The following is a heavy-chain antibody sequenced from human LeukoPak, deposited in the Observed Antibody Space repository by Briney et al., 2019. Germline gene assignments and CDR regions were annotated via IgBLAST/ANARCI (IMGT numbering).Heavy chain of an antibody. Sequence: GASVTVSCKASGYTFTSYDTNWVRQATGQGLEWMGWMNPNSGNTGYAQKFQGRVTMTRNTSISTAYMELSSLRSEDTAVYYCARIFSGSYGYYYYYMDVWGKGPTVTVPS. CDR1: GYTFTSYD. D-gene: IGHD1-26*01. CDR3: ARIFSGSYGYYYYYMDV. V-gene: IGHV1-8*01. CDR2: MNPNSGNT. J-gene: IGHJ6*03.